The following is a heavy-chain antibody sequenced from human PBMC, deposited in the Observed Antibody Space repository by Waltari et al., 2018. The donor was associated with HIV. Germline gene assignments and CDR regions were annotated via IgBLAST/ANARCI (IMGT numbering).Heavy chain of an antibody. D-gene: IGHD3-16*01. CDR1: GLTFSSYA. Sequence: VQLVESGGGLIQPGGSLRLSCAASGLTFSSYAMHWVRQAPGKGLEWVAVISNDGSNKYYADSVKGRFTISRDNSKNTLYLQMNSLRAEDTAVYYCARDWGSLRDDYYYYGMDVWGQGTTVTVSS. V-gene: IGHV3-30*04. CDR3: ARDWGSLRDDYYYYGMDV. CDR2: ISNDGSNK. J-gene: IGHJ6*02.